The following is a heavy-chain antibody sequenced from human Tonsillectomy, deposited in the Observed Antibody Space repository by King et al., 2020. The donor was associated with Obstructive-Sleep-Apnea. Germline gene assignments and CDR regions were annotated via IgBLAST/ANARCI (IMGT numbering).Heavy chain of an antibody. Sequence: QLQESGPGLVKPSETLSLTCTVSGGSISSSSYYWGCFRQPPGKGLECIGCIYYSGSTYSNPSLNSRVTISVDTSKNQFSLKLSSVTAADTAVYYCARDSEHCSGGSCYSSQDWFDPWGQGTLVTVSS. V-gene: IGHV4-39*07. J-gene: IGHJ5*02. CDR3: ARDSEHCSGGSCYSSQDWFDP. D-gene: IGHD2-15*01. CDR2: IYYSGST. CDR1: GGSISSSSYY.